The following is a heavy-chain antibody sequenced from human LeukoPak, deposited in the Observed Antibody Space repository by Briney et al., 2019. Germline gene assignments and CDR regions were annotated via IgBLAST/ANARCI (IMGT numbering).Heavy chain of an antibody. CDR1: GGSISSGSYY. CDR2: IYTSGST. J-gene: IGHJ6*02. CDR3: ARVQSEVVVAATRSYYYYGMDV. Sequence: PSQTLSLTCSVSGGSISSGSYYWSGIRQPAGKGLEWIGRIYTSGSTSYNPSLKSRVTISVDTSKNQFSLKLSSVTAADTAVYYCARVQSEVVVAATRSYYYYGMDVWGQGTTVTVSS. V-gene: IGHV4-61*02. D-gene: IGHD2-15*01.